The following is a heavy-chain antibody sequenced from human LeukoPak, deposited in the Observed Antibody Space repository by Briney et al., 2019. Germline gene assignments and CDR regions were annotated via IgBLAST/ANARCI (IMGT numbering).Heavy chain of an antibody. J-gene: IGHJ5*02. D-gene: IGHD2-15*01. Sequence: SQTLSLTCTVSGGSISSGAYYWSWIRQHPGKGLEWIGYIFYSGNTYYNPSLKSRVTISVDTSKNQFSLTLSSVTAADTAVYYCARARDCSGGTCYQFNWFDPWGQGTMVTVSS. V-gene: IGHV4-31*03. CDR3: ARARDCSGGTCYQFNWFDP. CDR1: GGSISSGAYY. CDR2: IFYSGNT.